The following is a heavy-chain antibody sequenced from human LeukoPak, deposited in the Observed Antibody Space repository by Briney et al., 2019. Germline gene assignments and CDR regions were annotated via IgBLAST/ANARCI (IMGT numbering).Heavy chain of an antibody. CDR2: INPSGGST. CDR1: GYTFTGYY. Sequence: APVKVSCKASGYTFTGYYMHWVRQAPGQGLEWMGIINPSGGSTSYAQKFQGRVTMTRDMSTSTVYMELSSLRSEDTAVYYCARDSSSSWLNSWFDPWGQGTLVTVSS. D-gene: IGHD6-13*01. V-gene: IGHV1-46*01. CDR3: ARDSSSSWLNSWFDP. J-gene: IGHJ5*02.